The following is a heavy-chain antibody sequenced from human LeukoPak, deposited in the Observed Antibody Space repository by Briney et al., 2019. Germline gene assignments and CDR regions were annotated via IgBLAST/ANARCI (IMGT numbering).Heavy chain of an antibody. Sequence: PGGSLRLSCAASGFTFSNFAIHWVRQAPGKGLEWVAIISYDGSNKYYADSVKGRFTISRDNSDNTLYLQMNSLRIDDTAVYYCAKEDGGAFDIWGQGTMVTVSS. J-gene: IGHJ3*02. CDR3: AKEDGGAFDI. CDR2: ISYDGSNK. V-gene: IGHV3-30-3*01. CDR1: GFTFSNFA. D-gene: IGHD3-10*01.